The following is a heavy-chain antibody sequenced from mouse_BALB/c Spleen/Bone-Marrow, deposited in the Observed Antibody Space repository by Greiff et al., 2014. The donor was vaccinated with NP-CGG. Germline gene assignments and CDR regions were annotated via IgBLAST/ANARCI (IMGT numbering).Heavy chain of an antibody. CDR2: IYPSDSYS. D-gene: IGHD2-14*01. J-gene: IGHJ4*01. CDR3: TRRDRYDYYGVDY. CDR1: GYTFTNYW. V-gene: IGHV1S126*01. Sequence: VQLQQSGAELVRPGASVKVSCKASGYTFTNYWINWVRQRPGQGLEWIGNIYPSDSYSNYNQKFKDKATLTVDKSSSTAYMQLSSPTSEDSAVYYGTRRDRYDYYGVDYWGQGTSVTVSS.